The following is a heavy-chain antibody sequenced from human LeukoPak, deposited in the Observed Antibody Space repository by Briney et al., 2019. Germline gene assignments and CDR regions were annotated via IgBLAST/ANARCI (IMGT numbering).Heavy chain of an antibody. CDR1: GYSISSGYY. Sequence: SETLSLTCTVSGYSISSGYYWGWIRQPPGKGREWIGSIYHSGSTYYNPSLKSRVTISVDTSKNQFSLKLSSVTAADTAVYYCARAPGPNWFDPWGQGTLVTVSS. CDR3: ARAPGPNWFDP. V-gene: IGHV4-38-2*02. CDR2: IYHSGST. J-gene: IGHJ5*02.